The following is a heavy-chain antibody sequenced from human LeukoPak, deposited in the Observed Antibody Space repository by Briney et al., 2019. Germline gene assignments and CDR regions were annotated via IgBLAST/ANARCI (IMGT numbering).Heavy chain of an antibody. J-gene: IGHJ4*02. Sequence: SETLSLTCTVSGGSISSYYWSWIRQPPGKGLEWIGYIHYSGSTNYNPSLKSRVTISVDTSKNQFSLKLSSVTAADTAVYYCARVSGSSWAYYFDYWGQGTLVTVSS. V-gene: IGHV4-59*08. CDR2: IHYSGST. CDR1: GGSISSYY. CDR3: ARVSGSSWAYYFDY. D-gene: IGHD6-13*01.